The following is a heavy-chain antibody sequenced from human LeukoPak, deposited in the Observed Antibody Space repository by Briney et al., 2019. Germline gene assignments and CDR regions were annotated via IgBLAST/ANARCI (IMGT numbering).Heavy chain of an antibody. D-gene: IGHD2-2*01. V-gene: IGHV3-7*01. CDR1: GGSISSDY. CDR3: ARCPGDDIVVVPAAVHFDY. Sequence: ETLSLTCTVSGGSISSDYWSWIRQPPGKGLEWVANIKQDGSEKYYVDSVKGRFTISRDNAKNSLYLQMNSLRAEDTAVYYCARCPGDDIVVVPAAVHFDYWGQGTLVTVSS. CDR2: IKQDGSEK. J-gene: IGHJ4*02.